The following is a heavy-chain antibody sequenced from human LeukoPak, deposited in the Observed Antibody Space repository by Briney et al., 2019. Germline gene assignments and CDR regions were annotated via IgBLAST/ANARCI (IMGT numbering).Heavy chain of an antibody. CDR3: AKAISAAGAAGLNH. V-gene: IGHV3-30*18. CDR1: GFIFSNYG. J-gene: IGHJ4*01. Sequence: PGGSLRLSCTASGFIFSNYGMHWVRQAPGKGLEWVALISYDGSNKYYGDSVKGRFTTSRDNSKNTVYMEMNSLRPEDTAVYFCAKAISAAGAAGLNHWGQGTLVTVSS. D-gene: IGHD6-13*01. CDR2: ISYDGSNK.